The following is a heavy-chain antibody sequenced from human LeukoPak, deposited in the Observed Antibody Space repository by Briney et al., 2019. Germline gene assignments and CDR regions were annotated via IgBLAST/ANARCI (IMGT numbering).Heavy chain of an antibody. V-gene: IGHV3-21*01. Sequence: GGSLRLSCAASGFTFSSYSMNWVRQAPGKGLEWVSSISSSSSYIYYADSVKGRFTISRDNAKNSLYLQMNSLRAEDTAVYYCARDGIAARPIYGMDVWGQGTTVTVSS. CDR1: GFTFSSYS. D-gene: IGHD6-6*01. J-gene: IGHJ6*02. CDR3: ARDGIAARPIYGMDV. CDR2: ISSSSSYI.